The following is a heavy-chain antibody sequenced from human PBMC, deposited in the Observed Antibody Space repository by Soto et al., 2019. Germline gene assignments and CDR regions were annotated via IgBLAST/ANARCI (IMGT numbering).Heavy chain of an antibody. CDR2: INHSGST. Sequence: QVQLQQWGAGLFKPSETLSLTCAVYGGSFSGYYWSWIRQPPGKGLEGIGEINHSGSTNYNPSLKSRVTISVDTSKNPFSLKRSSVTAVDTAVYYWARHGFLEWLVWFDPWGQGTLVTVSS. D-gene: IGHD3-3*01. CDR1: GGSFSGYY. CDR3: ARHGFLEWLVWFDP. J-gene: IGHJ5*02. V-gene: IGHV4-34*01.